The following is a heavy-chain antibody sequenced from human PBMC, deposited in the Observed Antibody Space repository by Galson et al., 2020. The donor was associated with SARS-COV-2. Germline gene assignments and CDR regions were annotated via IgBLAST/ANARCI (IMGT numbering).Heavy chain of an antibody. J-gene: IGHJ5*02. D-gene: IGHD6-19*01. Sequence: GESLKISCSASGFIFSDYAMHWVRQAPGKGLQYVSALSPTGGTSFYADSVEGRFTMSRDNSKNTFYLKMTGLRVEDSALYYCLSYSSTRENHWGQGTLVTVSS. CDR3: LSYSSTRENH. V-gene: IGHV3-64D*09. CDR2: LSPTGGTS. CDR1: GFIFSDYA.